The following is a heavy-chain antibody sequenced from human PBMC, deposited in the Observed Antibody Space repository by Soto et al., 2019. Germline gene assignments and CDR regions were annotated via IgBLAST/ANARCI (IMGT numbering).Heavy chain of an antibody. CDR3: ARGEGDYDFWSGYFGY. D-gene: IGHD3-3*01. CDR1: GGTFSSYA. Sequence: QVQLVQSGAEVKKPGSSVKVSCKASGGTFSSYAISWVRQAPGQGLEWMGGIIPIFGTANYAQKFQGRVTITADESTSTAYMELSSLRSEDTAVYYRARGEGDYDFWSGYFGYWGQGTLVTVSS. CDR2: IIPIFGTA. V-gene: IGHV1-69*01. J-gene: IGHJ4*02.